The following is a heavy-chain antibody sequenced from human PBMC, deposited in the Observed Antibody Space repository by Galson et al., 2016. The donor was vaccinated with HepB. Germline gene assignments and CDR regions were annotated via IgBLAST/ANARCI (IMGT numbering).Heavy chain of an antibody. Sequence: LVKPTQTLTLTCTFAGFSLSTSGMCVSWIRQSPGKAPEWLARIDWDDDKYYSPSLETRLTISKDTSKNQVALTMTDMDPVDTATYFCARLLGAAPRCYYYGMDVWGQGTTVTVSS. J-gene: IGHJ6*02. CDR3: ARLLGAAPRCYYYGMDV. V-gene: IGHV2-70*11. CDR2: IDWDDDK. CDR1: GFSLSTSGMC. D-gene: IGHD3-16*01.